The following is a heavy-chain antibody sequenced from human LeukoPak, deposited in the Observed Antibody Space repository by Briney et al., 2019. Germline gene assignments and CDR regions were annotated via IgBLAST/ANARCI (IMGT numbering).Heavy chain of an antibody. J-gene: IGHJ5*02. V-gene: IGHV1-46*01. CDR3: ARVGDSSNSWFDP. Sequence: ASVKVSCKASGYTFTNYYIHWMRQAPGQGLEWMGIINPSGGSNSNAQNFQGRVTMTRDTSTSTVYMEMSSLRHEDTAVYYCARVGDSSNSWFDPWGQGTLVTVSS. CDR1: GYTFTNYY. CDR2: INPSGGSN. D-gene: IGHD6-19*01.